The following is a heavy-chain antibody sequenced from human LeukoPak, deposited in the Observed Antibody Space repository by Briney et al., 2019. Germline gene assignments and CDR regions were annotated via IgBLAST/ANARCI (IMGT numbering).Heavy chain of an antibody. J-gene: IGHJ4*02. CDR1: GFTVSSHY. D-gene: IGHD3-16*01. CDR2: IYTDGST. CDR3: ARDRPAGGVGDFDH. V-gene: IGHV3-66*01. Sequence: PGGSLRLSCVASGFTVSSHYMSWVRQAPGKGLEWVSAIYTDGSTYYAGSVEGRFTISRDNSENTLYLQMNSLRVEDTAVYYCARDRPAGGVGDFDHWGQGTLVTVSS.